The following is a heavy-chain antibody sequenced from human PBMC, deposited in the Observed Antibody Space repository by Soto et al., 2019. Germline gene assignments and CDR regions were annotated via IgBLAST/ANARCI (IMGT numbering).Heavy chain of an antibody. Sequence: GGSLRLSCAASGFTFSSHAMNWVRQAPGKGLEWLSYITSTSSTKHYAASVEGRFTISRDNAKNSLYLQLGSLRGDDTAVYYCARGRGTAPPTKYWYFDLWGRGALVTVSS. CDR2: ITSTSSTK. D-gene: IGHD3-16*01. CDR1: GFTFSSHA. V-gene: IGHV3-48*01. CDR3: ARGRGTAPPTKYWYFDL. J-gene: IGHJ2*01.